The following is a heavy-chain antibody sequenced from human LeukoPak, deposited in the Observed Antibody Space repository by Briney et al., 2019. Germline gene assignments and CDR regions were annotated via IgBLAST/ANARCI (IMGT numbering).Heavy chain of an antibody. CDR3: ARGRRDGGPYYGMDV. CDR1: GYTFNNYA. Sequence: GASVKVSCKASGYTFNNYAMHWVRQAPGHRLQWMGWSNADNGWSNDNTKYSQEFQGRVTITRDTSASTAYMELSSLTSEDMAVYYCARGRRDGGPYYGMDVWGQGTTVTVSS. CDR2: SNADNGWSNDNT. D-gene: IGHD5-24*01. V-gene: IGHV1-3*02. J-gene: IGHJ6*02.